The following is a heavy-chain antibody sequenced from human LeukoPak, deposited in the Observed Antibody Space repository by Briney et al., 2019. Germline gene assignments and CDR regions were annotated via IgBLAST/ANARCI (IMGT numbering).Heavy chain of an antibody. CDR1: GFIFSSYW. V-gene: IGHV3-74*01. D-gene: IGHD4-17*01. CDR2: INSDGSST. CDR3: ARGSRYGDYGLRYFDL. J-gene: IGHJ2*01. Sequence: GGSLRLSCAASGFIFSSYWMHWVRQAPGKGLVWVSRINSDGSSTSYADSVKGRFTISRDNSKNTLYLQMNSLRAEDTAVYYCARGSRYGDYGLRYFDLWGRGTLVTVSS.